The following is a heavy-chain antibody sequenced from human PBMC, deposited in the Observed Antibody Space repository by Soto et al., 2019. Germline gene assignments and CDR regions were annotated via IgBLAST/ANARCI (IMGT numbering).Heavy chain of an antibody. CDR1: GYSISSGYY. CDR2: IYHSGST. V-gene: IGHV4-38-2*02. D-gene: IGHD2-8*01. CDR3: ARDFKRARTKRGRGLRMDV. J-gene: IGHJ6*02. Sequence: PSETLSLTCAVSGYSISSGYYWGWIRQPPGKGLEWIGSIYHSGSTYYNPSLKSRVTISVDTSKNQFSLKLSSVTAADTAVYYCARDFKRARTKRGRGLRMDVRGPGTT.